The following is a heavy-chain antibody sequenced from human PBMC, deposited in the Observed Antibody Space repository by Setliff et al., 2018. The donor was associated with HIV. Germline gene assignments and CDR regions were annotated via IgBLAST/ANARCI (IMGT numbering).Heavy chain of an antibody. J-gene: IGHJ4*02. D-gene: IGHD3-9*01. Sequence: ASVKVSCKASGGTFTNYIFSWVRQAPGQGLEWMGGIIPISDIRHYAQQFRGRLTVTADISTTTAYMEVSSLGSDDTAIYYCAIAPCRIMSAHYRTLDQWGQGTPVTVSS. V-gene: IGHV1-69*10. CDR1: GGTFTNYI. CDR3: AIAPCRIMSAHYRTLDQ. CDR2: IIPISDIR.